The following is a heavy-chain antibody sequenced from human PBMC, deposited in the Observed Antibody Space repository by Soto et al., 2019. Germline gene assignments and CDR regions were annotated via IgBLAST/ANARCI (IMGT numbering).Heavy chain of an antibody. Sequence: PGGSLRLSCTASGITFRNYARSWVRQAPGKGLEWVSAISGSGGSTYYADSVKGRFTISRDNSKNTLYLQMNSLRAEDTAVYYCAKDSSSWWGQGTLVTVSS. D-gene: IGHD6-13*01. CDR2: ISGSGGST. V-gene: IGHV3-23*01. CDR1: GITFRNYA. CDR3: AKDSSSW. J-gene: IGHJ4*02.